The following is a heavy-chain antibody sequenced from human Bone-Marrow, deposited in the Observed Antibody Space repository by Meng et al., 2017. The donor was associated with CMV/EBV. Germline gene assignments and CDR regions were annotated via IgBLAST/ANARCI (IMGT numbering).Heavy chain of an antibody. CDR1: GYTFTSYD. CDR3: ATGVADFEY. Sequence: QVQLVQSGAEVKKPGPSVKVSCKASGYTFTSYDINSVRQAAGQGLEWMGWMNPNSGNTDYAQKFQGRVTMTRNISKSTAYMDLSSLRSEDTAVYYCATGVADFEYWGQGTLVTVPS. V-gene: IGHV1-8*01. J-gene: IGHJ4*02. CDR2: MNPNSGNT. D-gene: IGHD6-19*01.